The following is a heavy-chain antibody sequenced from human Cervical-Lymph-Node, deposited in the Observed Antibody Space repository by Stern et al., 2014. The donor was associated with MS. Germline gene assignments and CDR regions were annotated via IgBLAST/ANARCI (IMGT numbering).Heavy chain of an antibody. V-gene: IGHV3-30*18. J-gene: IGHJ4*02. CDR1: GFLFQSFA. Sequence: QVQLVQSGGGVVQPGGSLRLSCAASGFLFQSFAMHWVRQAPGKPLEWLAVISSEGGIEYYSDSVTGRFTVSRDDSNNTVSLHMNSLRIDDTGLYYCAKDHGRRVRLLEYWGQGALVTVSS. CDR3: AKDHGRRVRLLEY. CDR2: ISSEGGIE. D-gene: IGHD1-1*01.